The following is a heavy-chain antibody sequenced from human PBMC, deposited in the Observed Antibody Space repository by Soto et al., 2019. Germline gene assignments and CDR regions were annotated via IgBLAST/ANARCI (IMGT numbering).Heavy chain of an antibody. CDR1: GGSISSGGYY. V-gene: IGHV4-31*03. CDR2: IYYSGST. J-gene: IGHJ4*02. Sequence: PSETLSLTCTVSGGSISSGGYYWSWIRQHPGKGLEWIGYIYYSGSTYYNPSLKSRVTISVDTSKNQFSLKLSSVTAADTAVYYCARKVVPAAITHFDYWGQGTLVTVSS. CDR3: ARKVVPAAITHFDY. D-gene: IGHD2-2*01.